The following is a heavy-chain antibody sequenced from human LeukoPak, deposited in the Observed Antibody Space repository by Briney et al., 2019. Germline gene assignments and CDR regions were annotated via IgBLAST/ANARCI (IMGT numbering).Heavy chain of an antibody. D-gene: IGHD3-3*01. CDR3: ASAYYDFWSGYYFDY. CDR2: ISSSGSTI. V-gene: IGHV3-11*01. J-gene: IGHJ4*02. CDR1: RFTFSDYY. Sequence: GGSLRLSCAASRFTFSDYYMSWIRQAPGKGLEWVSYISSSGSTIYYADSVKGRFTISRDNAKNSLYLQMNSLRAEDTAVYYCASAYYDFWSGYYFDYWGQGTLVTVSS.